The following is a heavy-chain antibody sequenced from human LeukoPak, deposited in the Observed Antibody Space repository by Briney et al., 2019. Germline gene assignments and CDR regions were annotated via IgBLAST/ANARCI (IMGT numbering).Heavy chain of an antibody. Sequence: PGGSLRLSCAASGFTFSTYTMNWVRQAPGKGLEWVSSISSRSTYIYYADSVKGRFTISRDSAKNSLYLQINSLRAEDTAMYYCVRAPPYCGGDCSDWYFDLWGRGTLVTVSS. CDR2: ISSRSTYI. D-gene: IGHD2-21*02. CDR3: VRAPPYCGGDCSDWYFDL. V-gene: IGHV3-21*01. CDR1: GFTFSTYT. J-gene: IGHJ2*01.